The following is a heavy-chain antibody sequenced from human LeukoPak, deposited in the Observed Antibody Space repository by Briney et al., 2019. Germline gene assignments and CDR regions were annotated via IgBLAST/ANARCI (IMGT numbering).Heavy chain of an antibody. J-gene: IGHJ4*02. CDR2: IYHSGST. CDR3: ARVSIRGGDWDY. CDR1: GGSISSSNW. V-gene: IGHV4-4*02. Sequence: SETLSLTCAVSGGSISSSNWWSWVRPPPGKGLEWIGEIYHSGSTNYNPSLKSRVTISVDKSKNQFSLKLSSVTAADTAVYYCARVSIRGGDWDYWGQGTLVTVSS. D-gene: IGHD2-21*02.